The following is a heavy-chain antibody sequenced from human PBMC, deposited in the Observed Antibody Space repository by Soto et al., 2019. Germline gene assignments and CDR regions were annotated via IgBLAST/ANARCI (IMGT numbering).Heavy chain of an antibody. J-gene: IGHJ4*02. CDR2: INVDGSIQ. CDR3: ESGHRVDYWNFGY. Sequence: GGSLRLSCVASGFIFSNYWMSWVRQAPGKGLEWVANINVDGSIQHYVGSVKGRFTVSRDNAKNSLFLHINSLRAEDTAVYYCESGHRVDYWNFGYWGPGTLVTVSS. CDR1: GFIFSNYW. V-gene: IGHV3-7*03. D-gene: IGHD1-7*01.